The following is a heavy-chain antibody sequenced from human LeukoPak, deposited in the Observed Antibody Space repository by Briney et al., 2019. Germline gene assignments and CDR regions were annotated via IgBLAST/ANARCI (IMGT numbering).Heavy chain of an antibody. V-gene: IGHV1-69*13. J-gene: IGHJ6*04. CDR2: IIPIFETA. CDR3: ARGSQEVRGLFMTPYYYYDMHV. Sequence: SVKVSCKTSGGIFNSYAISWERQAPGQGLEWLGGIIPIFETANYAQKFQGRVTISADESTSTAYMELSSLRSEDTAMYYCARGSQEVRGLFMTPYYYYDMHVWGKGTTVTVSS. D-gene: IGHD3-10*01. CDR1: GGIFNSYA.